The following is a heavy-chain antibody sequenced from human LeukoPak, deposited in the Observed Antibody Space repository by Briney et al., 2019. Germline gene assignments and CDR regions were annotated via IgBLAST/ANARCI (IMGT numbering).Heavy chain of an antibody. CDR2: INPNSGGT. J-gene: IGHJ4*02. CDR3: ARSPPSNCGGDCYHNDY. CDR1: GYTFTGYY. D-gene: IGHD2-21*02. Sequence: ASVKVSCKASGYTFTGYYMHWVRQAPGQGLEWMGRINPNSGGTNYAQKFQGRVTMTRDTSISTAYMELSRLRSDDTAVYYCARSPPSNCGGDCYHNDYWGQGTLVTVSS. V-gene: IGHV1-2*06.